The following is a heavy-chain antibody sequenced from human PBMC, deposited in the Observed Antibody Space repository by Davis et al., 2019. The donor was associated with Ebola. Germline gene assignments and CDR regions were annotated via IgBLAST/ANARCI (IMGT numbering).Heavy chain of an antibody. J-gene: IGHJ4*02. CDR1: GFTFRNSA. CDR2: ISSDSNFK. D-gene: IGHD3-10*01. Sequence: GGSLRLSCAASGFTFRNSAMHWVRQAPGKGLEWLSLISSDSNFKYYAASMQGRVTVSRDNSKSTLFLQPNSLRTDDTAVYYCAKDGSETSQHQNFFASWGQGALVTVSS. CDR3: AKDGSETSQHQNFFAS. V-gene: IGHV3-30*14.